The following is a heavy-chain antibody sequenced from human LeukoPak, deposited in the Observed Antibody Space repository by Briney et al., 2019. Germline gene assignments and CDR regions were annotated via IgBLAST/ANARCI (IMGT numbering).Heavy chain of an antibody. J-gene: IGHJ6*03. CDR3: ARNGASIAVAGTKPYYYYYYMDV. Sequence: SETLSLTCTVSGGSISSYYWSWIRQPPGKGLEWIGYIYYSGSTNYNPSLKSRVTISVDTSKNQFSLKLSSVTAADTAVYYCARNGASIAVAGTKPYYYYYYMDVWGKGTTVTISS. V-gene: IGHV4-59*12. CDR2: IYYSGST. D-gene: IGHD6-19*01. CDR1: GGSISSYY.